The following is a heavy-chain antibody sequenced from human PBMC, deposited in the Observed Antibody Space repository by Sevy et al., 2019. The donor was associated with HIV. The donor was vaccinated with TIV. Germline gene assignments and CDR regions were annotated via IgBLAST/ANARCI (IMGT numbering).Heavy chain of an antibody. CDR2: INPNSGGT. CDR3: AQTLDRRLVPDY. D-gene: IGHD6-6*01. J-gene: IGHJ4*02. CDR1: GYTFTGYY. Sequence: ASVKVSCKASGYTFTGYYMHWVRQAPGQGLEWMGWINPNSGGTNDTQKFQGRVTMTRDTSISTAYMELSRLRSDDTAVYYYAQTLDRRLVPDYWGQGTLVTVSS. V-gene: IGHV1-2*02.